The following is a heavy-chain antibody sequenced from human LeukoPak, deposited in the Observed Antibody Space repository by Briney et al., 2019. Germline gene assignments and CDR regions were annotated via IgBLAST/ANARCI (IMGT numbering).Heavy chain of an antibody. V-gene: IGHV3-23*01. CDR2: ISGSGTST. CDR1: GFTFRSYA. CDR3: EGTYYYDSGDDY. J-gene: IGHJ4*02. Sequence: GGSLRLSCAASGFTFRSYAMSWVRQAPGKGLEWILAISGSGTSTYYADSVKGRFTISRDNSKNTLYLQMNSLRAEDTAVYYCEGTYYYDSGDDYWGQGTLVTVSS. D-gene: IGHD3-22*01.